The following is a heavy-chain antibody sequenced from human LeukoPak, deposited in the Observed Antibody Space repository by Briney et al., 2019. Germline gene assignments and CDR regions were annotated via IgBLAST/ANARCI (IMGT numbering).Heavy chain of an antibody. V-gene: IGHV3-66*01. J-gene: IGHJ4*02. D-gene: IGHD2-15*01. CDR1: XY. CDR2: IYSGGST. CDR3: ARVYCSGGSCYVDY. Sequence: XYMSWVXQAPGKGLEWVSVIYSGGSTYYADSGKGRFTISRDNSKNTLYLQMNSLRAEDTAVYYCARVYCSGGSCYVDYWGQGTLVTVSS.